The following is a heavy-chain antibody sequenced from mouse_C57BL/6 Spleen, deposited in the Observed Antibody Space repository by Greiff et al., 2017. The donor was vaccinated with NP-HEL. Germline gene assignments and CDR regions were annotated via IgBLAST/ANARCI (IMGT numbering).Heavy chain of an antibody. D-gene: IGHD3-2*02. Sequence: VQLQQPGAELVRPGTSVKLSCKASGYTFTSYWMHWVKQRPGQGLEWIGVIDPSDSYTNYNQKFKGKATLTVDPSSSTAYMQLSSLTSEDSAVYYCASSQTAQASMDYWGQGTSVTVSS. CDR2: IDPSDSYT. CDR1: GYTFTSYW. CDR3: ASSQTAQASMDY. J-gene: IGHJ4*01. V-gene: IGHV1-59*01.